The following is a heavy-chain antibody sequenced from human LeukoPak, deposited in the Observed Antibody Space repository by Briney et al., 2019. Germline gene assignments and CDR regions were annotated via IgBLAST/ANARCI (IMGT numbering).Heavy chain of an antibody. Sequence: PGGSLRLSCAASGFTLNTYWMAWVRQAPGKGLEWVANIKQDGSEKYYVDSVKGRFTISRDNAKNSLYLQINSLRAEDTAVYYCTRDNPFGAYWGQGTLVTVSS. D-gene: IGHD3-3*01. J-gene: IGHJ1*01. CDR1: GFTLNTYW. CDR2: IKQDGSEK. V-gene: IGHV3-7*03. CDR3: TRDNPFGAY.